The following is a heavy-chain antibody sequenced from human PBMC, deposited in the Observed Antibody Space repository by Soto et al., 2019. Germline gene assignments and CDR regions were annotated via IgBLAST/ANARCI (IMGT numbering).Heavy chain of an antibody. J-gene: IGHJ4*02. CDR1: GFTFSSYA. V-gene: IGHV3-23*01. D-gene: IGHD3-16*01. Sequence: EVQLLESGGGLVQPGWSMRLSCAVSGFTFSSYAMSWVRQAPGKGLEWVSGISGGGGATYYADSVKGRFTISRDNSRNALFLQMNSLRAEDTAVYYCAKDWGHINWGQGTLVTVSS. CDR2: ISGGGGAT. CDR3: AKDWGHIN.